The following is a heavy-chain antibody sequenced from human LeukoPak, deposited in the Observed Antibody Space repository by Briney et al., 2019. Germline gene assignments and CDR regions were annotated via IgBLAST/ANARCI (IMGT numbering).Heavy chain of an antibody. D-gene: IGHD2-2*01. CDR2: SSAYNGNT. CDR1: GYTFTSYG. CDR3: ARRRKGPTVPAAPPSSYYYSMDV. V-gene: IGHV1-18*01. Sequence: ASVKLSCKASGYTFTSYGISWVRQAPGQGLELMGWSSAYNGNTNYAQTLQGRVTMTTDTSTSTHYLEMRSPRTDDTAAFYCARRRKGPTVPAAPPSSYYYSMDVWGKGTTVTVSS. J-gene: IGHJ6*03.